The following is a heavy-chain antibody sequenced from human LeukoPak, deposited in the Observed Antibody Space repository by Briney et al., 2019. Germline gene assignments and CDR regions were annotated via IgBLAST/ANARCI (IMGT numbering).Heavy chain of an antibody. V-gene: IGHV4-59*01. CDR1: GGSIRSFY. CDR3: ARGQHYYDSSGYLPFDY. CDR2: IYYSGTT. D-gene: IGHD3-22*01. J-gene: IGHJ4*02. Sequence: SETLSLTCTVSGGSIRSFYWSWIRQPPGKGLEWIGYIYYSGTTNYNPSLKSRVTISVDTSKNQFSLKLSSVTAADTAVYYCARGQHYYDSSGYLPFDYWGQGTLVTVSS.